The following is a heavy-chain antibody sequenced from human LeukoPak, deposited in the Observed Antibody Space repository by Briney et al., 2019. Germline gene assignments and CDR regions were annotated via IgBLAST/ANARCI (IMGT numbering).Heavy chain of an antibody. Sequence: GGSLRLSCAASGFTFSSYAMHWVRQAPGKGLEWVAVISYDGSNKYYADSVKGRFTISRDNAKNSLYLQMNSLRAEDTAVYYCARDLGIVVVPAATADWGQGTLVTVSS. J-gene: IGHJ4*02. CDR3: ARDLGIVVVPAATAD. D-gene: IGHD2-2*01. CDR2: ISYDGSNK. V-gene: IGHV3-30-3*01. CDR1: GFTFSSYA.